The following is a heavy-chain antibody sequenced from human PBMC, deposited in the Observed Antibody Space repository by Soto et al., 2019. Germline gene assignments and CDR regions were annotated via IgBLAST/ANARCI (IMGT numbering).Heavy chain of an antibody. V-gene: IGHV4-31*03. Sequence: QVQLQVSGPGLVKPSQTLSLTCNVSGDSITSGGYYWSWIRQQPGKGLEWIGYVYHSGSTYYNPSSISRLTPVLVTWKNQCSLTLSSVTVEDPAVYYCARQRTIIMPRAVVIPYGGPFDPWGQGPLVTVSS. CDR2: VYHSGST. J-gene: IGHJ5*02. CDR1: GDSITSGGYY. D-gene: IGHD3-10*01. CDR3: ARQRTIIMPRAVVIPYGGPFDP.